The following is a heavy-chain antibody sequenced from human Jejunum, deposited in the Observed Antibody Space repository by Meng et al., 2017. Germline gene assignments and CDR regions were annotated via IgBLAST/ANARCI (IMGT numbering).Heavy chain of an antibody. CDR1: GFPFSSYA. CDR2: ISDDGNRQ. J-gene: IGHJ4*02. D-gene: IGHD3-10*01. Sequence: QGQLVGAGGGLVHPGRSLRLSCAASGFPFSSYAMHWVRQAPGKGLEWLAVISDDGNRQYYPDSVKGRLTISRDNSRNTLFVQMNSLSAEDTAVYYCARYRSGSSDYWGPGTLVTVSS. CDR3: ARYRSGSSDY. V-gene: IGHV3-30*01.